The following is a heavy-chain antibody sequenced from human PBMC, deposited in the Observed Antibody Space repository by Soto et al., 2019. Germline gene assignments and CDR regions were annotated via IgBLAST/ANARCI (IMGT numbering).Heavy chain of an antibody. CDR1: GFNFPDRA. D-gene: IGHD2-15*01. Sequence: GGSLRLSCAVSGFNFPDRAMHWVRQVPGRGLEWVSGXXXXXXXXXXXXXVRGRFTISRDNAKNSLYLQMNSLRPEDTALYYCIKESNAGGLDYWGPGTPVTVSS. CDR2: XXXXXXXX. J-gene: IGHJ4*02. CDR3: IKESNAGGLDY. V-gene: IGHV3-9*01.